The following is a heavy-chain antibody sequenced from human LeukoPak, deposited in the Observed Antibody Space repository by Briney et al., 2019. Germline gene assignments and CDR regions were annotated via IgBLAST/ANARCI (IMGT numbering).Heavy chain of an antibody. CDR3: TTDRPSDTSGWYSIY. Sequence: GGSLRLSCAASGFTFSNAWMSWVRQAPGKGLEWVGRVKSKTDGGTTDYAAPVKGRFTISRDDSHNTLDLQMNSLKTEDTAVYYCTTDRPSDTSGWYSIYWGQGTPVTVSS. V-gene: IGHV3-15*01. J-gene: IGHJ4*02. D-gene: IGHD6-19*01. CDR2: VKSKTDGGTT. CDR1: GFTFSNAW.